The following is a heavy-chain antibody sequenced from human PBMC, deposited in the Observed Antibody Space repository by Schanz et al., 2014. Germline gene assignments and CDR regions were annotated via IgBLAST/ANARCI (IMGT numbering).Heavy chain of an antibody. Sequence: VQLVESGAEVKKPGASVKLSCRASGYPFTNYYIHWVRQAPGQGLEWMGIVNPGGGSTSVAQRFQTRVTLTRDTSTGTAYLGLTRLRFEDTAVYYCARGSLAGYVALLMAANDYWGQGTLLTVSS. V-gene: IGHV1-46*01. CDR3: ARGSLAGYVALLMAANDY. J-gene: IGHJ4*02. D-gene: IGHD2-15*01. CDR1: GYPFTNYY. CDR2: VNPGGGST.